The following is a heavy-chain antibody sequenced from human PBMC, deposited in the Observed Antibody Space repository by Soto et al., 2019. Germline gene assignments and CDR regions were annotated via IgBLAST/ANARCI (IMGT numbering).Heavy chain of an antibody. CDR1: GGSVSSGSYY. J-gene: IGHJ5*02. Sequence: SETLSLTCTVSGGSVSSGSYYWSWIRQPPGKGLEWIGYIYYSGSTNYNPSLKSRVTISVDTSKNQFSLKLSSVTAADTAVYYCARGWGWFDPWGQGTLVTVS. D-gene: IGHD3-16*01. CDR2: IYYSGST. CDR3: ARGWGWFDP. V-gene: IGHV4-61*01.